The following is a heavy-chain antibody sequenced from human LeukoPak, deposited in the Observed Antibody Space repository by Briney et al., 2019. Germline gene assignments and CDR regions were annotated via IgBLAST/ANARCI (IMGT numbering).Heavy chain of an antibody. V-gene: IGHV3-33*01. CDR2: IWYYGSNK. D-gene: IGHD6-19*01. CDR1: GFTFSCYL. J-gene: IGHJ5*02. CDR3: AREGFPGIAVAGCWFDP. Sequence: GRSLRLSCAASGFTFSCYLMHWVREAPGKGLEWLAVIWYYGSNKYYADSVKGRFTISRDSSKNTLYLQMNSLRAEDTAVYYCAREGFPGIAVAGCWFDPWGQGTLVTVSS.